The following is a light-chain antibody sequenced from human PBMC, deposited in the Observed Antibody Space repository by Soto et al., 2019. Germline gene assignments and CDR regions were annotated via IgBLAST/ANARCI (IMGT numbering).Light chain of an antibody. J-gene: IGKJ1*01. CDR3: QQRGSGTRES. CDR1: QSVSSY. V-gene: IGKV3-11*02. CDR2: DAS. Sequence: EVAFTRSPASRAGCPRKTATLSFSASQSVSSYLAWYQQNPGQGPRLLIYDASNRATGVSARFSGSGSGSDFPLTISVLERECFAVPFCQQRGSGTRESLGQGSMVDIK.